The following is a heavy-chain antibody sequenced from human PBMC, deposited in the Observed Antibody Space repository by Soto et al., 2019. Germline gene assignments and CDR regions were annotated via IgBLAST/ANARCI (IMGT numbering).Heavy chain of an antibody. Sequence: EVQLLESGGGLVQPGGSLRLSCAASGFTFSSYAMSWVRQAPGKGLEWVLAVSSSGGSTYYADSVKGRFTISRDNSKNTLYLQMNSLRAEDTAVYYCAKYSTSWRGGQSDYWGQGTLVTVSS. CDR3: AKYSTSWRGGQSDY. CDR1: GFTFSSYA. V-gene: IGHV3-23*01. J-gene: IGHJ4*02. CDR2: VSSSGGST. D-gene: IGHD6-13*01.